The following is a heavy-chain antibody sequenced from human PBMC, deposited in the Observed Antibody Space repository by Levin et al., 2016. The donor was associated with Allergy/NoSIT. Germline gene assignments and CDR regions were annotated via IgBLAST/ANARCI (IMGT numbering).Heavy chain of an antibody. Sequence: SETLSLTCAVHGGAFSGYYWAWVRQTPGKGLEWIGQINFEGDVRVSPSLGGRVTVSIDRSKKQFSLSLRSVTAADTAVYYCARRTSTVPVYNWFDPWGQGALVIVSS. D-gene: IGHD4-11*01. CDR3: ARRTSTVPVYNWFDP. CDR1: GGAFSGYY. J-gene: IGHJ5*02. CDR2: INFEGDV. V-gene: IGHV4-34*01.